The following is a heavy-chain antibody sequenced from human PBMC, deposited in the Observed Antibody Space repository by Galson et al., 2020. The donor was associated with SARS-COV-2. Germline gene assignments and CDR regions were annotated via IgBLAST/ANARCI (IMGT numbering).Heavy chain of an antibody. J-gene: IGHJ6*02. V-gene: IGHV1-18*04. CDR2: ISAYNGNT. CDR1: GYTFTSYG. D-gene: IGHD5-18*01. CDR3: ARDSSVDTAMGDPKNHYYYYGMDV. Sequence: GESLKISCKASGYTFTSYGISWVRQAPGQGLEWMGWISAYNGNTNYAQKLQGRVTMTTDTSTSTAYMELRSLRSDDTAVYYCARDSSVDTAMGDPKNHYYYYGMDVWGQGTTVTVSS.